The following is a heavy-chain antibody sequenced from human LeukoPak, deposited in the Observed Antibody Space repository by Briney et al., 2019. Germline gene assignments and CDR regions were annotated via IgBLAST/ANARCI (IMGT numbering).Heavy chain of an antibody. J-gene: IGHJ4*02. V-gene: IGHV3-21*01. CDR2: ISSSSSYI. Sequence: GGSLRLSCAASGFTFSSYSMNWVRQAPGKGLEWVSSISSSSSYIYYADSVKGRFTISRDNAKNSLYLQMDSLRAEDTAVYYCARGSGTVAEGRVFDYWGQGTLVTVSS. CDR1: GFTFSSYS. D-gene: IGHD6-19*01. CDR3: ARGSGTVAEGRVFDY.